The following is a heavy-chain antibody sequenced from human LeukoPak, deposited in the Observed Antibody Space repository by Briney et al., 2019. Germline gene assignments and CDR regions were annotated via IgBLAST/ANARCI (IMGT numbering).Heavy chain of an antibody. CDR2: ISAYNGNT. CDR1: GYTFTSYG. D-gene: IGHD3-10*01. V-gene: IGHV1-18*01. CDR3: ARATYGSGSYYNGMGY. Sequence: GASVKVSCKASGYTFTSYGISWVRQAPGQGLEWMGWISAYNGNTNYAQKLQGRVTMTTDTSTSTAYMELRSLRSDDTAVYYCARATYGSGSYYNGMGYWGQGTLVTVSS. J-gene: IGHJ4*02.